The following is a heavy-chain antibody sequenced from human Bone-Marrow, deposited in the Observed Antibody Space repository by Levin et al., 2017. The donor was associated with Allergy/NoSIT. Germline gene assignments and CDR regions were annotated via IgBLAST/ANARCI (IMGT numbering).Heavy chain of an antibody. V-gene: IGHV4-39*01. CDR2: IYYSGTS. CDR3: ARQSTWLPYNWFDP. D-gene: IGHD5-12*01. Sequence: SQTLSLTCTVSGGSISGSTYYWGWIRQPPGKGLEWVATIYYSGTSYYSPSLKSRVTISVDTSKNQFSLKLNSVTAADTAVYYCARQSTWLPYNWFDPWGQGTLVTVSS. CDR1: GGSISGSTYY. J-gene: IGHJ5*02.